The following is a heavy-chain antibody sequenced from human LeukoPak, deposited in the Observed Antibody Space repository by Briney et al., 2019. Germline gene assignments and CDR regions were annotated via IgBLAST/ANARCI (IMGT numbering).Heavy chain of an antibody. V-gene: IGHV4-39*01. CDR1: GGSISSSSYY. J-gene: IGHJ4*02. D-gene: IGHD3-22*01. Sequence: SETLSLTCTVSGGSISSSSYYWGWIRQPPGEGLEWIGSIYYSGSTYYNPSLKSRVTISVDTSKNQFSLKLSSVTAADTAVYYCATLSSGYTDAIDYWGQGTLVTVSS. CDR3: ATLSSGYTDAIDY. CDR2: IYYSGST.